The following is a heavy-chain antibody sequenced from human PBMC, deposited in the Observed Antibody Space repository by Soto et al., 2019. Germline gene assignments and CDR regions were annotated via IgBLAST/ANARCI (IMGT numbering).Heavy chain of an antibody. CDR2: ISYDGSNK. J-gene: IGHJ6*02. CDR1: GFTFSSYG. V-gene: IGHV3-30*18. D-gene: IGHD2-2*02. Sequence: QVQLVESGGGVVQPGRSLRLSCAASGFTFSSYGMHWVRQAPGKGLEWVAVISYDGSNKYYADSVKGRFTISRDNSKNTLYRQMNSLRAEDTAVYYCAKTHREYRYGMDVWGQGTTVTVSS. CDR3: AKTHREYRYGMDV.